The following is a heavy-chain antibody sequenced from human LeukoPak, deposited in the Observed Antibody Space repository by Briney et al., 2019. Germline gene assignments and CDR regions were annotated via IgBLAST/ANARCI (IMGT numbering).Heavy chain of an antibody. Sequence: PGASVKVSCKASGGTFSSYAISWVRQAPGQGLEWMGGIIPIFGTANYAQKFQGRVTITTDESTSTAYMELSSLKSEDTAVYYCARAHYGPYTYGMDVWGQGTTVTVSS. CDR3: ARAHYGPYTYGMDV. V-gene: IGHV1-69*05. CDR1: GGTFSSYA. J-gene: IGHJ6*02. CDR2: IIPIFGTA. D-gene: IGHD4-17*01.